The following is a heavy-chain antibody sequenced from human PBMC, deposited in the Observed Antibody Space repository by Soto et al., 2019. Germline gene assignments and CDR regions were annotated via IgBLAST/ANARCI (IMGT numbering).Heavy chain of an antibody. CDR3: ATLKMGWFDP. J-gene: IGHJ5*02. Sequence: GGSLRLSCAASGFTFSSYWMSWVRQAPGKGLEWVANIKQDGSEKYYVDSVKGRFTISGDNAKNSLHLQMNSLRAEDTAVYYCATLKMGWFDPWGQGTLVTVSS. V-gene: IGHV3-7*03. CDR2: IKQDGSEK. CDR1: GFTFSSYW.